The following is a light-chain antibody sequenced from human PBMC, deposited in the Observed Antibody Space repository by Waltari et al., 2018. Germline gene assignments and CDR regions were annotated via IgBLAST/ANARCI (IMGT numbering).Light chain of an antibody. Sequence: PGSPPQFHEGYRSDSDSQRGSGVRSRFSGSTDTSANAGILLISGFQSEDEADYYCMILHNNAVVFGGGTRLTV. V-gene: IGLV5-45*01. J-gene: IGLJ3*02. CDR2: YRSDSDS. CDR3: MILHNNAVV.